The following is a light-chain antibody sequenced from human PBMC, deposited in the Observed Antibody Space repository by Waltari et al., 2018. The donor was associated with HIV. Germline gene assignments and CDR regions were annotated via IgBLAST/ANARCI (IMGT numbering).Light chain of an antibody. CDR2: KDI. Sequence: SYELTQPPSVSVSPGHTARITCPADALPKLCGYWYQQRPGQAPILVIYKDIERPSGIPERFSGSSSGTIVTLTISGVQAEDEADYYCQSTDGSGSVIFGGGTKLTVL. CDR1: ALPKLC. CDR3: QSTDGSGSVI. V-gene: IGLV3-25*03. J-gene: IGLJ2*01.